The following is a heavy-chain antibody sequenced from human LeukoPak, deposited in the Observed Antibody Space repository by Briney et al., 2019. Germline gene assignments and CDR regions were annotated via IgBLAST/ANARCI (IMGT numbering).Heavy chain of an antibody. V-gene: IGHV4-38-2*02. J-gene: IGHJ6*03. Sequence: SETLSLTCTVSAYSISSGYYWGWIRQPPGKGLEWIGSLSHSGSTFYNPSLKSRVTISVDTSKNQFSLKLSSVTAADTAVYYCARMVAYYYYYMDVWGKGTTVTVSS. CDR3: ARMVAYYYYYMDV. D-gene: IGHD2-15*01. CDR2: LSHSGST. CDR1: AYSISSGYY.